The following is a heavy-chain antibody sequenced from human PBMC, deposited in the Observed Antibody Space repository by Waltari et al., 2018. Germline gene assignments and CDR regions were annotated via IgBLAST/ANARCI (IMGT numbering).Heavy chain of an antibody. J-gene: IGHJ5*02. Sequence: QLQLQESGPGLVKPSETLSLTCTVSGGSIRTSRYYWGWIRQPPGKGLEWIGGVYYSGAAYYGPSLKSRVTILVDTSKNQFSLTLSSVTVADTAVYYCGRYSTYPDVCLDPWGQGTLVTVSP. D-gene: IGHD3-16*02. V-gene: IGHV4-39*07. CDR2: VYYSGAA. CDR1: GGSIRTSRYY. CDR3: GRYSTYPDVCLDP.